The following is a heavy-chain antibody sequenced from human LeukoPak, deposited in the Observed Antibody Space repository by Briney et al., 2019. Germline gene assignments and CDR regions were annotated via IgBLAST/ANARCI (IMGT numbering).Heavy chain of an antibody. Sequence: YPGGSLRLSCAASGFTFSSYAMNWVRQAPGMGLEWVSIVSAGGGTTSYADSVKGRFTISRDNSKSTLFLQMNSLRGEDTAVYYCAKRPDYGENSNYFDYWGQGTLVTVSS. J-gene: IGHJ4*02. V-gene: IGHV3-23*01. D-gene: IGHD4-23*01. CDR2: VSAGGGTT. CDR3: AKRPDYGENSNYFDY. CDR1: GFTFSSYA.